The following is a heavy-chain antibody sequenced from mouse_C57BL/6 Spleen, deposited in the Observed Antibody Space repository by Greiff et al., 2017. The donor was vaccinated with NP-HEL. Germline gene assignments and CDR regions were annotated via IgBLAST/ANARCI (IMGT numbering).Heavy chain of an antibody. V-gene: IGHV1-82*01. D-gene: IGHD3-3*01. J-gene: IGHJ3*01. Sequence: VMLVESGPELVKPGASVKISCKASGYAFSSSWMNWVKQRPGKGLEWIGRIYPGDGDTNYNGKFKGKATLTADKSSSTAYMQLSSLTSEDSAVYFCARSGTYFAYWGQGTLVTVSA. CDR3: ARSGTYFAY. CDR1: GYAFSSSW. CDR2: IYPGDGDT.